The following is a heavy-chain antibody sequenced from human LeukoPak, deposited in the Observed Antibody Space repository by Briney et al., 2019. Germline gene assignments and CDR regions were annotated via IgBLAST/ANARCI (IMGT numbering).Heavy chain of an antibody. V-gene: IGHV4-34*01. J-gene: IGHJ4*02. CDR3: ARRFFWFGE. Sequence: SETLSLTCAVYGGSFSGYYWSWIRQPPGKGLEWIGEINHSGSTNYNPSLKSRVTISVDTSKNQFSLKLSSVTAADTAVYYCARRFFWFGEWGQGTLVTVSP. CDR1: GGSFSGYY. CDR2: INHSGST. D-gene: IGHD3-10*01.